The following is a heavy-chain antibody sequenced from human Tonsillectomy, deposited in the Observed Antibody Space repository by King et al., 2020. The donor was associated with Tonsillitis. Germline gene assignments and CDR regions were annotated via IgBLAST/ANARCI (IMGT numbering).Heavy chain of an antibody. CDR1: GGTFSSYA. CDR2: IIPILSIP. V-gene: IGHV1-69*09. Sequence: VQLVESGAEVKKPGSSVKVSCKASGGTFSSYAISWVRQAPGQGLEWMGRIIPILSIPNYAQKFQGRVTITADQSTSTAYMELSSLRSEDTAVYYCAGAGVVPDYGDYVVWGQGTLVTVSS. D-gene: IGHD4-17*01. J-gene: IGHJ4*02. CDR3: AGAGVVPDYGDYVV.